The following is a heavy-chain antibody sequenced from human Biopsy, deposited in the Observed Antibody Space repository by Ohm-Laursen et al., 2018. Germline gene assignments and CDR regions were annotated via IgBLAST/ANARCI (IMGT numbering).Heavy chain of an antibody. CDR1: GGSIWGGDYY. V-gene: IGHV4-31*01. Sequence: SETLSLTCTVSGGSIWGGDYYWNWLRQHPGKGLEWIGLISYSGSTFYNPSLESLLTISIDTSKNHFSLNLRSVTAADTAVYYCARGVPHYDGSGFPLAGYWYFDLWGRGNLVTVS. J-gene: IGHJ2*01. CDR3: ARGVPHYDGSGFPLAGYWYFDL. CDR2: ISYSGST. D-gene: IGHD3-22*01.